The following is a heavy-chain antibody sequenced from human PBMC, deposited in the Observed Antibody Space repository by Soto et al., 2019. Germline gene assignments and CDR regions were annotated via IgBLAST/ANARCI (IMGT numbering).Heavy chain of an antibody. V-gene: IGHV1-46*01. CDR1: GYTFTSYY. J-gene: IGHJ2*01. CDR3: AREARMTTVTRSCWYFDL. D-gene: IGHD4-17*01. Sequence: ASVKVSCKASGYTFTSYYMHWVRQAPGQGLEWMGIINPSGGSTSYAQKFQGRVTMTRDTSTSTVYMELSSLRSEDTAVYYCAREARMTTVTRSCWYFDLWGRGTLVTVSS. CDR2: INPSGGST.